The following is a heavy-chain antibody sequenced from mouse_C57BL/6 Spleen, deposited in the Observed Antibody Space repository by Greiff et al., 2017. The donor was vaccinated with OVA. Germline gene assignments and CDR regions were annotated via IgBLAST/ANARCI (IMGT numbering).Heavy chain of an antibody. J-gene: IGHJ2*01. V-gene: IGHV1-81*01. CDR1: GYTFTSYG. CDR2: IYPRSGNT. D-gene: IGHD2-4*01. CDR3: ARLDYDAFDY. Sequence: VQVVESGAELARPGASVKLSCKASGYTFTSYGISWVKQRTGQGLEWIGEIYPRSGNTYYNEKFKGKATLTADKSSSTAYMELRSLTSEDSAVYFCARLDYDAFDYWGQGTTLTVSS.